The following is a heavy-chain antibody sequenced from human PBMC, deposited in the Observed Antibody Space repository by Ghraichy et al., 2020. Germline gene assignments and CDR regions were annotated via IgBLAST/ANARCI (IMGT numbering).Heavy chain of an antibody. Sequence: GESLNISCAASGFTFSRYSMNWVRQAPGKGLEWVSYISSSSSTIYYADSVKGRFTISRDNAKNSLYLQMNSLRDEDTAVYYCARGRPRGYCSSTSCYNWGQGTLVTVSS. J-gene: IGHJ4*02. CDR3: ARGRPRGYCSSTSCYN. CDR1: GFTFSRYS. V-gene: IGHV3-48*02. CDR2: ISSSSSTI. D-gene: IGHD2-2*02.